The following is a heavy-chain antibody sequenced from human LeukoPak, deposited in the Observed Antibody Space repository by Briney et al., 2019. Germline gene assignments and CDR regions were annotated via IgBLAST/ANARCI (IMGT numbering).Heavy chain of an antibody. CDR3: AKTYSSGWFYFDY. D-gene: IGHD6-19*01. CDR2: ISGSGGST. J-gene: IGHJ4*02. CDR1: GFTFSSYG. Sequence: GGSLRLSCAASGFTFSSYGMSWVRQAPGKGLEWVSAISGSGGSTYYADSVRGRFTISRDNSKNTLYLQMNSLRDEDTAVYYCAKTYSSGWFYFDYWGQGTLVTVSS. V-gene: IGHV3-23*01.